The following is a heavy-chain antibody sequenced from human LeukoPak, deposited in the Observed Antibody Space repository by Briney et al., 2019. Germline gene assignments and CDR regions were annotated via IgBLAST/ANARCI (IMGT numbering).Heavy chain of an antibody. CDR2: INFSGGNT. V-gene: IGHV3-23*01. CDR1: GFTFSDSA. J-gene: IGHJ3*01. CDR3: ARDIEFST. D-gene: IGHD3-3*02. Sequence: GGSLRLSCAASGFTFSDSAMNWVRQAPGKGLEWLSLINFSGGNTYYADSMKGRFTISRDNSKDTLYLQMNSLRAEDTAIYYCARDIEFSTWGLGTMVTVSS.